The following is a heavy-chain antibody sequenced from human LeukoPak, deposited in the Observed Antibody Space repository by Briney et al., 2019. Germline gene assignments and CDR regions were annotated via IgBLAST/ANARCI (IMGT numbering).Heavy chain of an antibody. V-gene: IGHV3-7*01. D-gene: IGHD2-8*02. CDR1: GFTFSSFW. CDR2: IKQDGSEK. Sequence: PGGSLRLSCAASGFTFSSFWMSWVRQAPGKGLEWVANIKQDGSEKYYVDSVKGRFTISRDNAKNSLYLQMNSLRAEDTAVYYCARERFAGGYRYLDYWGQGTLVTVSS. J-gene: IGHJ4*02. CDR3: ARERFAGGYRYLDY.